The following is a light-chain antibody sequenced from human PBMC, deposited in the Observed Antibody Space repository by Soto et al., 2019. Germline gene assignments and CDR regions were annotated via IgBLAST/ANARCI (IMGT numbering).Light chain of an antibody. CDR3: SSYTSSSTPVV. CDR1: SSDVGGYNY. V-gene: IGLV2-14*01. CDR2: DVS. Sequence: QSALTQPASVSGSPGQSITISCTGTSSDVGGYNYVSWYQQHPGKAPKLMIYDVSNRPSGVSNRFSGSKFGNTASLTISGLQDEDEPDYYYSSYTSSSTPVVFGGGTKLTVL. J-gene: IGLJ2*01.